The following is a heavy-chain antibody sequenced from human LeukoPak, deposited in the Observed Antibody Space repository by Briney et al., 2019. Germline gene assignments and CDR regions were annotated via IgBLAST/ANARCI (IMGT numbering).Heavy chain of an antibody. CDR3: ARVRREYQLLYYFDY. Sequence: GGSLRLSCAASGFTFSSYSMNWVRQAPGKGLEWISSISSSSSYIYYADSGKGRFTISRDNAKNSLYLQMNSLRAEDTAVYYCARVRREYQLLYYFDYWGQGTLVTVSS. CDR2: ISSSSSYI. CDR1: GFTFSSYS. J-gene: IGHJ4*02. V-gene: IGHV3-21*01. D-gene: IGHD2-2*01.